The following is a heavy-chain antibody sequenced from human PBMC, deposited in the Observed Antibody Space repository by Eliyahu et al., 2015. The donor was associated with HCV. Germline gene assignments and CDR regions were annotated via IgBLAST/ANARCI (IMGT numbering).Heavy chain of an antibody. Sequence: LDWXGYIYHSGSTNYNPSLKSRVTISVDTSKNQFSLKLSSVTAADTAVYYCARLGMTINWFDPWGQGTLVTVSS. V-gene: IGHV4-59*08. CDR3: ARLGMTINWFDP. D-gene: IGHD4/OR15-4a*01. J-gene: IGHJ5*02. CDR2: IYHSGST.